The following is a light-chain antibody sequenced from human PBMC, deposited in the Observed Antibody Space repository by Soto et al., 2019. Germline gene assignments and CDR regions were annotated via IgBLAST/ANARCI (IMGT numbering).Light chain of an antibody. Sequence: QSVLTQPPSASGTPGQRVSISCSGSSFNIGSNYVYWYQQLPGAAPKLLIYRHNQRPSGVPDRFSGSKSDTSASLAISGLRFEDEADYYCATWDDSLSGPVFGGGTKLTVL. V-gene: IGLV1-47*01. CDR3: ATWDDSLSGPV. J-gene: IGLJ3*02. CDR1: SFNIGSNY. CDR2: RHN.